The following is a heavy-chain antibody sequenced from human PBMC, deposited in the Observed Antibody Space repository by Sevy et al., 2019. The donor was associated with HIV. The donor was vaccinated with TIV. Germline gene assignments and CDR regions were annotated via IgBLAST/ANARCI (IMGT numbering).Heavy chain of an antibody. D-gene: IGHD3-3*01. CDR2: INPNSGGT. J-gene: IGHJ1*01. CDR1: GYTFTVYY. CDR3: ARGITIFGPSGAFHH. Sequence: PAASVKVSCKASGYTFTVYYIHWVRPAPGQGLEWMGRINPNSGGTNYAQKFQGRVTMTSDTSISTAYMELSRLRSDDTAVYYCARGITIFGPSGAFHHWGQGTLVTVSS. V-gene: IGHV1-2*06.